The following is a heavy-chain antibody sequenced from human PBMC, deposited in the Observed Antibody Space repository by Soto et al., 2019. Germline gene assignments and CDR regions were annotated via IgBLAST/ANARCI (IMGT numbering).Heavy chain of an antibody. V-gene: IGHV3-23*01. CDR2: ISGSGGST. J-gene: IGHJ4*02. CDR3: AKTTIYDNIWGSYRSPLDY. D-gene: IGHD3-16*02. CDR1: GFTFSSNA. Sequence: EVQLLESGGGLVQPGGSLRLSCAASGFTFSSNAMSWVRQAPGKGLEWVSAISGSGGSTYYADSVKGRFTISRDNSKNTLYLQMNSLRAEDTAVYYCAKTTIYDNIWGSYRSPLDYWGQGTLVTVSS.